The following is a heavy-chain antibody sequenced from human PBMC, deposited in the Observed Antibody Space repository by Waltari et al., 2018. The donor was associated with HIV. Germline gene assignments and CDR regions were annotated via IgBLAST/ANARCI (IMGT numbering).Heavy chain of an antibody. J-gene: IGHJ4*02. CDR3: VRGSGGF. CDR2: INENGDEK. Sequence: EVQLAESGGGLVQPGGSLNVSCEVSGFAFSRYWMSWVRQAPGKGPEWVANINENGDEKYHVDSMKGRFVISRDNTKQSLYLEMKNLRVEDTAVYYCVRGSGGFWGQGTLVTVSS. V-gene: IGHV3-7*04. D-gene: IGHD5-12*01. CDR1: GFAFSRYW.